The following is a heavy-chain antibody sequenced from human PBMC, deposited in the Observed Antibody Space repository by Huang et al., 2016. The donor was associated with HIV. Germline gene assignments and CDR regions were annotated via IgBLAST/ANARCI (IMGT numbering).Heavy chain of an antibody. V-gene: IGHV1-8*01. CDR2: MNPNSGNT. CDR3: ATLPPVNYGRSGGRVRDY. CDR1: GYTFSNYD. D-gene: IGHD2-15*01. J-gene: IGHJ4*02. Sequence: QVQLVQSGAEVKKPGASVKVSCKASGYTFSNYDINWVRQAPGQGLDVMGWMNPNSGNTGYARKFQGRVTMTRSTSISTAYMELSRLRFEDTAVYYCATLPPVNYGRSGGRVRDYWGQGSLVTVSS.